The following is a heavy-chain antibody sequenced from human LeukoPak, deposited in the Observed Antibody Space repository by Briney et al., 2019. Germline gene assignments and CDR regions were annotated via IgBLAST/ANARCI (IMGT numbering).Heavy chain of an antibody. D-gene: IGHD5-12*01. CDR3: GVSGYDSLLNY. CDR1: GYTFTSYG. V-gene: IGHV1-18*04. J-gene: IGHJ4*02. CDR2: ISGYNGDT. Sequence: GGLVKVSCKASGYTFTSYGISWVRQAPGQGLEWMGWISGYNGDTKYAHNFQGRVTMTIDTSTSTAYMELRSLRSDDTAVYYCGVSGYDSLLNYWGQGTLVIISS.